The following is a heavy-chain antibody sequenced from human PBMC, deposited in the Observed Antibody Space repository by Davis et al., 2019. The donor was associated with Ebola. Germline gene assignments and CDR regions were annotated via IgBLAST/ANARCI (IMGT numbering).Heavy chain of an antibody. CDR2: IYYSGST. CDR1: GGSISSYY. V-gene: IGHV4-59*01. D-gene: IGHD3-16*01. CDR3: ARDHGAGKLDV. J-gene: IGHJ6*02. Sequence: MPSETLSLTCTVSGGSISSYYWSWIRQPPGKGLEWIGYIYYSGSTNYNPSLKSRVTISVDTSKNQFSLKLSSVTAADTAVYYCARDHGAGKLDVWGQGTTVTVSS.